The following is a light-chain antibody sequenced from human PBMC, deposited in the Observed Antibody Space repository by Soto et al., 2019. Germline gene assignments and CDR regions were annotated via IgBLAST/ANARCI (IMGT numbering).Light chain of an antibody. CDR1: QSISSY. J-gene: IGKJ4*01. V-gene: IGKV1-39*01. CDR3: QQYYSYPT. Sequence: DIQMTQSPSSLSASVGDRVTITCRASQSISSYLNWYQQKPGKAPKLLIYAASTLQSGVPSRFSGSGSGTDFTLTISCLQSEDFATYYCQQYYSYPTFGGGTKVDI. CDR2: AAS.